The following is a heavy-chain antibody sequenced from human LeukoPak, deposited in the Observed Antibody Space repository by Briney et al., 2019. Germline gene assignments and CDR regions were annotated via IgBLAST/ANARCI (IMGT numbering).Heavy chain of an antibody. CDR2: ISYDGSNE. CDR1: GFTFSGYA. D-gene: IGHD2-2*01. V-gene: IGHV3-30-3*01. Sequence: GGSLRLSCAASGFTFSGYAMHWVRQAPGKGLEWVAVISYDGSNEYYADSVKGRFTISRDNSKNTLYLQMNSLRAEDTAVYYCAKDVPSFNYWGQGTLVTVSS. CDR3: AKDVPSFNY. J-gene: IGHJ4*02.